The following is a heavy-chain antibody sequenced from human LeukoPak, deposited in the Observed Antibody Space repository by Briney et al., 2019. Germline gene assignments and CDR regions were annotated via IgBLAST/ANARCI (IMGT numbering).Heavy chain of an antibody. CDR1: GASISGYY. CDR2: IYYSGST. D-gene: IGHD3-10*01. J-gene: IGHJ5*02. Sequence: SETLSLTCTVSGASISGYYWSWLRQPPGKGLERIGYIYYSGSTNYNPSLKSRVTISVDTSNNQFSLKLSSVTAADTAVYYCARDLGMYWFDPWGQGTLVTVSS. CDR3: ARDLGMYWFDP. V-gene: IGHV4-59*12.